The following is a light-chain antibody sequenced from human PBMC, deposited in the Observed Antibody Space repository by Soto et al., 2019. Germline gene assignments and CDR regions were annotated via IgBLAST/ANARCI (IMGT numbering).Light chain of an antibody. CDR3: QEYCSSPFT. J-gene: IGKJ4*01. V-gene: IGKV3-20*01. CDR1: QSVSSSY. CDR2: GAS. Sequence: EIVLTQSPGTLSLSPGERATLSCRASQSVSSSYLAWYQQKPGQAPRLLIYGASSRATGIPDRFSGSGSGTGFTLTISRLELEDFAVYYCQEYCSSPFTFGGGTKVEIK.